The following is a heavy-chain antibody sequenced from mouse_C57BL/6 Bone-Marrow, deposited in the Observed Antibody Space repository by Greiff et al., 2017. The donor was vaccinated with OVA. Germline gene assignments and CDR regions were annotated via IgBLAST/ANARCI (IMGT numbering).Heavy chain of an antibody. V-gene: IGHV1-15*01. CDR1: GYTFTDYE. J-gene: IGHJ3*01. CDR2: IDPETGGT. CDR3: TRDYYDGWFAY. D-gene: IGHD1-1*01. Sequence: QVQLQQSGAELVRPGASVTLSCKASGYTFTDYEMHWVKQTPVHGLEWIGAIDPETGGTAYNQKFKGKAILTADKSSSTAYMELRSLTSEDSAVYYCTRDYYDGWFAYWGQGTLVTVSA.